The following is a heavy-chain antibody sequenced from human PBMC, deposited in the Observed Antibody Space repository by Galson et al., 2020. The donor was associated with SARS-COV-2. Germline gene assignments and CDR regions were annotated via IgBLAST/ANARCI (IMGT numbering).Heavy chain of an antibody. Sequence: GGSLRLSCSASGFTFSSSAMHWVRQAPGKGLEWVTIMSYDGTKRYNLDSVKGRFTISRDNSKNTLYLQMDSLTTEDTAVYYCARETDDYTSSWYDYWGQGTLVTVSS. CDR2: MSYDGTKR. CDR3: ARETDDYTSSWYDY. D-gene: IGHD6-13*01. CDR1: GFTFSSSA. V-gene: IGHV3-30*04. J-gene: IGHJ4*02.